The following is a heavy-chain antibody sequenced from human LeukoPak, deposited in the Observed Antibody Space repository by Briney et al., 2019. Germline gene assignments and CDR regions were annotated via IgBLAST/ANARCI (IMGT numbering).Heavy chain of an antibody. Sequence: KPGGSLRLSCAASGFTFSSYSMNWVRQAPGKGLEWVSSISSSSSYIYYADSVKGRFTISRDNAKNSLYLQMNSLRAEDTAVYYCARVGYSYGYYFDYWGQGTLVTVSS. CDR3: ARVGYSYGYYFDY. V-gene: IGHV3-21*01. CDR2: ISSSSSYI. CDR1: GFTFSSYS. J-gene: IGHJ4*02. D-gene: IGHD5-18*01.